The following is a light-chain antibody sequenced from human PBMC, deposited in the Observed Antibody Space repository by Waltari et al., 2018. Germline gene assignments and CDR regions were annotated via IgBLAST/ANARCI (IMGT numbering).Light chain of an antibody. J-gene: IGLJ2*01. V-gene: IGLV2-14*01. Sequence: QSALTQPASVSGSPGQSITISCTGTSGDVGGYNMVSWYQQYPGKAPKLMIYEVSNRPSGVSIRFSGSKSGNTASLAISGLQAEDEGVYYCSSYTPTSTVFGGGTKLTVL. CDR1: SGDVGGYNM. CDR3: SSYTPTSTV. CDR2: EVS.